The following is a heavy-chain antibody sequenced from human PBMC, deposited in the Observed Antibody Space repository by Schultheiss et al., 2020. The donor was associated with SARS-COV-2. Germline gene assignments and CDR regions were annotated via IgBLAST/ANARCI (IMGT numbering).Heavy chain of an antibody. J-gene: IGHJ5*02. Sequence: ASVKVSCKASGYIFKRYGISWVRQAPGQGLEWMGWISAAKGNTNYAQKVQGRVTMTTDTSTDTAYMELRSLTFGDTAIYYCARDRGSWNYAVDLWGQGTLVTVSS. V-gene: IGHV1-18*01. CDR2: ISAAKGNT. D-gene: IGHD1-7*01. CDR3: ARDRGSWNYAVDL. CDR1: GYIFKRYG.